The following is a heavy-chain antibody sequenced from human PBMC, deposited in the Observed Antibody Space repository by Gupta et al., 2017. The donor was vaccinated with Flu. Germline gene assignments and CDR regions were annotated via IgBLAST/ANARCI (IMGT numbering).Heavy chain of an antibody. CDR1: GYTFTSYA. CDR3: ASRAYGDYCFDY. D-gene: IGHD4-17*01. J-gene: IGHJ4*02. CDR2: MNPNSGNT. Sequence: ASGYTFTSYAINWVRQATGQGLEWMGWMNPNSGNTGYAQKFQGRVTMTRNTSISTAYMELSSLRSEDTAVYYCASRAYGDYCFDYWGQGTLVTVAS. V-gene: IGHV1-8*01.